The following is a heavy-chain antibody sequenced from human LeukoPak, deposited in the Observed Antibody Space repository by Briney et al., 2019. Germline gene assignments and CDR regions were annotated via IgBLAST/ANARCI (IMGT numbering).Heavy chain of an antibody. J-gene: IGHJ4*02. CDR2: ISLIGGST. Sequence: GGSLRLSCAASGFTFSSYAMSWVRQPPGKGLEWVSTISLIGGSTYYADSVKGRFTISRDNSKNTLFLQMNSLRAEDAAFYYCARTGFSMSYDFWSGRQIYFDSWGQGTLVTVSS. V-gene: IGHV3-23*01. CDR1: GFTFSSYA. D-gene: IGHD3-3*01. CDR3: ARTGFSMSYDFWSGRQIYFDS.